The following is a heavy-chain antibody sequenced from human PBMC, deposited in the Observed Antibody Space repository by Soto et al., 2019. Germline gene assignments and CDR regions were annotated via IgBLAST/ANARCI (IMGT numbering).Heavy chain of an antibody. J-gene: IGHJ5*01. CDR1: GGSISSGGYY. CDR2: IYYSGST. Sequence: QVQLQESGPGLVKPSQTLSLTCTVSGGSISSGGYYWNWIRQHPGKGLEWIGYIYYSGSTYYNPSAXSXXTISVDPSKNQFSLNLSSVTAADTAVYYCARSIDSWGQGTLVTVSS. V-gene: IGHV4-31*01. CDR3: ARSIDS.